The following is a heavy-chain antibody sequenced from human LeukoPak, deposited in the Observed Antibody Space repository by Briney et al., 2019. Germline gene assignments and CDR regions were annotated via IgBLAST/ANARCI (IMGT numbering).Heavy chain of an antibody. D-gene: IGHD6-6*01. V-gene: IGHV3-23*01. CDR2: INERGDDT. Sequence: GGSLRLSCAASGFTFSSHAMGWVRQAPGKWLEWVSSINERGDDTYYADSVKGRFTISRDNSKNTLFLQMNSPRAEDTAVYYSVRGLVGIIHYAMDVRGQGTTVTVPS. CDR3: VRGLVGIIHYAMDV. J-gene: IGHJ6*02. CDR1: GFTFSSHA.